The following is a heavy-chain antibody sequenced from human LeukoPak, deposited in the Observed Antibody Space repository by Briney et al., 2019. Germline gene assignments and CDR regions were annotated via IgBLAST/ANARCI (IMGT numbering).Heavy chain of an antibody. Sequence: SETLSLTCTVSGGSISSGDYYWSWIRQPPGTGLEWIGYIYYSGSTYYNPSLKSRVTISVDTSKNQFSLKLSSVTAADTAVYYCARYPTTVTLDAFDIWGQGTMVTVSS. CDR1: GGSISSGDYY. CDR2: IYYSGST. D-gene: IGHD4-11*01. CDR3: ARYPTTVTLDAFDI. J-gene: IGHJ3*02. V-gene: IGHV4-30-4*01.